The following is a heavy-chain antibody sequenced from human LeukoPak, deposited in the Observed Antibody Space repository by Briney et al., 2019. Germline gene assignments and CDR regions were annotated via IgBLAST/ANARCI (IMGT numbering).Heavy chain of an antibody. D-gene: IGHD2-15*01. CDR1: GGSINSHY. J-gene: IGHJ5*02. CDR3: AREGLEDCSGASCYFLFDP. Sequence: SETLCLTCTVSGGSINSHYWSWIRQPAGQGLEWIGRIYSTGSTSYNPSLKSRVTMSVDTSNNQLSLKLSSVTAADTAVYYCAREGLEDCSGASCYFLFDPWGQGTLVTGSS. V-gene: IGHV4-4*07. CDR2: IYSTGST.